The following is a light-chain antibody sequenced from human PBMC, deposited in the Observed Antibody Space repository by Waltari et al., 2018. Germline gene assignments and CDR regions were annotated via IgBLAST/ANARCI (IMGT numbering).Light chain of an antibody. CDR1: SSNIGAGYD. CDR3: QSYDMSLNGWV. V-gene: IGLV1-40*01. J-gene: IGLJ3*02. CDR2: NNS. Sequence: QSVLTQPPSVSGAPGQKVTISCTGSSSNIGAGYDVHWYHQLPGTAPKLLIKNNSTRPSGVPDRFSASKAGTSASLTIAGLQADDEANYFCQSYDMSLNGWVFGGGTKVTVL.